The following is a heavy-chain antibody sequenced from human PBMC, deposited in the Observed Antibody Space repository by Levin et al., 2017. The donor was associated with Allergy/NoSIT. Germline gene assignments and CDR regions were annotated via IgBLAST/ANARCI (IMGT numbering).Heavy chain of an antibody. V-gene: IGHV3-30-3*01. Sequence: GESLKISCAASGFTFSSYAMHWVRQAPGKGLEWVAVISYDGSNKYYADSVKGRFTISRDNSKNTLYLQMNSLRAEDTAVYYCARELLYDIFKHDNFDYWGQGTLVTVSS. CDR1: GFTFSSYA. J-gene: IGHJ4*02. CDR3: ARELLYDIFKHDNFDY. CDR2: ISYDGSNK. D-gene: IGHD3-9*01.